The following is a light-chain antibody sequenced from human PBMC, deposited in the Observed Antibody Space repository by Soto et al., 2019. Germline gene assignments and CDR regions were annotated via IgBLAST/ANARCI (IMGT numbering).Light chain of an antibody. CDR1: SSDVGGYNY. Sequence: LTHPASLSGSPGQSITISCTGTSSDVGGYNYVSWYQQHPGKAPKLMIYEVSNRPSGVSNRFSGSKSGNTASLTISGLQAEDEADYYCSSYTSSSTYVFGTGTKV. CDR2: EVS. V-gene: IGLV2-14*01. CDR3: SSYTSSSTYV. J-gene: IGLJ1*01.